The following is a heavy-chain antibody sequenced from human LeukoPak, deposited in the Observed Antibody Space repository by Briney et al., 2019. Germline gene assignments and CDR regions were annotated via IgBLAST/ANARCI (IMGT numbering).Heavy chain of an antibody. V-gene: IGHV4-34*01. CDR2: INHSGST. CDR3: ANAIYDGSGYYPY. CDR1: GGSFSGYY. Sequence: SETLSLTCALYGGSFSGYYWSWIRQPPGKGLEWIGEINHSGSTNYNPSLKSRVTISVDTSKNQFSLKLSSVTAADTAVYYCANAIYDGSGYYPYWGQGTLVTVSS. D-gene: IGHD3-22*01. J-gene: IGHJ4*02.